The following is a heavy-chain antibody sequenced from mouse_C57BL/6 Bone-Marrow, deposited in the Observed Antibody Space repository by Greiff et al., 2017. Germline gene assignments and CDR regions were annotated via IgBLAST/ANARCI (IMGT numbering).Heavy chain of an antibody. CDR1: GYTFTSYT. D-gene: IGHD1-1*01. CDR3: ARNYYYGSSLLYWYFDV. CDR2: INPSSGYT. V-gene: IGHV1-4*01. Sequence: VQLQQSGAELARPGASVKMSCKASGYTFTSYTMHWVNQRPGQGLEWIGYINPSSGYTKYNQKFKDKATLTADKSSSTAYMQLSSLTSEDSAVYYCARNYYYGSSLLYWYFDVWGTGTTVTVSS. J-gene: IGHJ1*03.